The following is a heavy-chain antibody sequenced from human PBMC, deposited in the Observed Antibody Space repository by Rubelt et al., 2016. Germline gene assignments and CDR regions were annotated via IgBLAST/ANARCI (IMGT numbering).Heavy chain of an antibody. Sequence: EVQLVQSGAEVKKPGESLKISCKSSGYSFSNFWIGWVRQMPGKGLEWMGIIYPGASDTRYSPSFQGPVTISADKALSTAYLQWGSLKASDTAMYYCARGIVVVTQTNAFDIWGQGTMVTVFS. J-gene: IGHJ3*02. CDR3: ARGIVVVTQTNAFDI. V-gene: IGHV5-51*01. D-gene: IGHD2-15*01. CDR1: GYSFSNFW. CDR2: IYPGASDT.